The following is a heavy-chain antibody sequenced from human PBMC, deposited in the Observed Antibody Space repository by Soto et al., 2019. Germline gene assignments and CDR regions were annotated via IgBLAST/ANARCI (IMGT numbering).Heavy chain of an antibody. D-gene: IGHD3-3*01. CDR3: AREHRPWSGYYYGMDV. Sequence: QVQLVESGGGVDQPGRSLRLSCAASGFTFSTYAMHWVRQAPGKGLEWVALISFDGNNKYYADSVKGRFTIARDTSKDTLYLLVNSLRPEDTAVYYCAREHRPWSGYYYGMDVWGQGTTVTVSS. CDR2: ISFDGNNK. V-gene: IGHV3-30-3*01. CDR1: GFTFSTYA. J-gene: IGHJ6*02.